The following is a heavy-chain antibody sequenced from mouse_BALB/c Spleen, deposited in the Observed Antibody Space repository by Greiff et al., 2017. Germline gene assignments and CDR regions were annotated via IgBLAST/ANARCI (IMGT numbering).Heavy chain of an antibody. Sequence: QVQLQQSGAELVKPGASVKLSCKASGYTFNSYYMYWVKQRPGQGLEWIGEINPSNGGTNFNEKFKSKATLTVDKSSSTAYMQLSSLTAEDSAVEYCTREGYPAWFAYWGQGTLVTVSA. J-gene: IGHJ3*01. V-gene: IGHV1S81*02. CDR3: TREGYPAWFAY. D-gene: IGHD2-2*01. CDR1: GYTFNSYY. CDR2: INPSNGGT.